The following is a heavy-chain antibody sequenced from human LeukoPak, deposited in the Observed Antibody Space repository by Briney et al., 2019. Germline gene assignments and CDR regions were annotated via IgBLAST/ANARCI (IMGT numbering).Heavy chain of an antibody. V-gene: IGHV3-30*02. Sequence: PGGSLRLSCAASGFPFSSYGMFWVRQAPGKGLEWLAYIRYDGSNTKYADSVKGRFTISRDNSKNTLDLQMNSLRAEDTAVYYCAKPGTGSNYNMDVWGKGTTVTVSS. CDR1: GFPFSSYG. CDR3: AKPGTGSNYNMDV. D-gene: IGHD1-1*01. J-gene: IGHJ6*03. CDR2: IRYDGSNT.